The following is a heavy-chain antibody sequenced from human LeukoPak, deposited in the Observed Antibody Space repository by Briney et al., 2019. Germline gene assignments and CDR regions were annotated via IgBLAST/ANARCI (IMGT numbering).Heavy chain of an antibody. CDR3: ARNSGGWGTSWFDP. CDR2: IYSGGST. D-gene: IGHD6-19*01. Sequence: GGSLRLSCAASGFTVSSNYMSWVRQAPGKGLEWVSVIYSGGSTYYADSVKGRFTISRDNSKNTLYLQMNSLRAEDTAVYYCARNSGGWGTSWFDPWGQGTLVTVSS. CDR1: GFTVSSNY. J-gene: IGHJ5*02. V-gene: IGHV3-53*01.